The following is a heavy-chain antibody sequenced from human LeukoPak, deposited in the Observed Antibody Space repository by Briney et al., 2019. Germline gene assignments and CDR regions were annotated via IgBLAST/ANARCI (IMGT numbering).Heavy chain of an antibody. Sequence: SETLSLTCTVSGASITNSAYHWGWIRQPPGKGLEWIGSINYSGGTHYNPSLKSRVTISADKSKNQFSLKLSSVTAADTAVYFCARGPYSYDSSGAFDIWGQGTMVTVSS. CDR3: ARGPYSYDSSGAFDI. J-gene: IGHJ3*02. D-gene: IGHD3-22*01. CDR1: GASITNSAYH. CDR2: INYSGGT. V-gene: IGHV4-39*01.